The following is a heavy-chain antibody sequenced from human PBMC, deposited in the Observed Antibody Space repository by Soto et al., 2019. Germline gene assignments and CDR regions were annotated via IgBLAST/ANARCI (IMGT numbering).Heavy chain of an antibody. D-gene: IGHD3-10*02. CDR3: ACSLVRRRIYHAFDF. J-gene: IGHJ3*01. V-gene: IGHV4-39*01. CDR2: IYYSGST. CDR1: GGSISSSSYY. Sequence: SETLSLTCTVSGGSISSSSYYWGWIRQPPGKGLEWIGSIYYSGSTYYNPSLKSRVTISVDTSKNQFSLKLSSVTAADTAVYFFACSLVRRRIYHAFDFWVQGTMVTVS.